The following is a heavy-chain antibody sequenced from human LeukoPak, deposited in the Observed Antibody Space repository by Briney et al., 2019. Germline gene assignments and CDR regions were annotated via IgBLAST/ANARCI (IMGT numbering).Heavy chain of an antibody. CDR1: GFTFSSYG. Sequence: PGRSLRLSCAASGFTFSSYGMHWVRQAPGKGLEWVAVIWYDGSNKYYADSVKGRFTISRDNSKNTLYLQMNSLRAEDTAVYYCARAGSTWSGSIDAFDIRGQGTMVTVSS. D-gene: IGHD3-10*01. J-gene: IGHJ3*02. CDR2: IWYDGSNK. V-gene: IGHV3-33*01. CDR3: ARAGSTWSGSIDAFDI.